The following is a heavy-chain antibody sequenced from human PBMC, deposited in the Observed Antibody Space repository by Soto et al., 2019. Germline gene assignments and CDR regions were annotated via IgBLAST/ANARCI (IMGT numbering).Heavy chain of an antibody. V-gene: IGHV3-23*01. CDR2: ISGSGGST. CDR3: AKVMDLYYDSSGLPGNYFDY. J-gene: IGHJ4*02. D-gene: IGHD3-22*01. Sequence: GGSLRLSCAASGFTFSSYAMSWVRQAPGKGLEWVSAISGSGGSTYYADSVKGRFTISRDNSKNTLYLQMNSLRAEDTAVYYCAKVMDLYYDSSGLPGNYFDYWGQGTLVTVSS. CDR1: GFTFSSYA.